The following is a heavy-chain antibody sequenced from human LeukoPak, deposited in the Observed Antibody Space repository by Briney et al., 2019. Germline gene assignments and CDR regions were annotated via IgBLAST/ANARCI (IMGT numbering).Heavy chain of an antibody. CDR3: AKDDRWELLSYFQH. CDR2: ISGSGGST. J-gene: IGHJ1*01. CDR1: EFTFSSCA. V-gene: IGHV3-23*01. Sequence: SGGSLTLSCSASEFTFSSCAMSWVRPAPGEGLEWVSVISGSGGSTYYADSVKGRFTISRDNSKHTLYLQMNSLRAEDTAVYYCAKDDRWELLSYFQHWGQGTLVTVSS. D-gene: IGHD1-26*01.